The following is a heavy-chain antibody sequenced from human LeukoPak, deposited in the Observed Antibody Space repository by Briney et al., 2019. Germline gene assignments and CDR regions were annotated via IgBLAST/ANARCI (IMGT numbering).Heavy chain of an antibody. CDR3: ARGGQWLRFGNAGFDP. V-gene: IGHV3-21*01. CDR2: ISSSSSYI. CDR1: GFTFSSYS. J-gene: IGHJ5*02. Sequence: GGSLRLSCAASGFTFSSYSMNWVRQAPGKGLEWVSSISSSSSYIYYADSVKGRFTISRDNAKNSLYLQMNSLRAEDTAVYYCARGGQWLRFGNAGFDPWGQGTLVTVSS. D-gene: IGHD5-12*01.